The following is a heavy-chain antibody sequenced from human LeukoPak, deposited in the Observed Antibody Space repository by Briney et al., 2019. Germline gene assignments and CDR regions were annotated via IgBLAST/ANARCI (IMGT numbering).Heavy chain of an antibody. D-gene: IGHD2-8*01. J-gene: IGHJ6*03. CDR3: ATSMKVYYYYYMDV. CDR1: GGAFINYA. Sequence: SVKVSCKASGGAFINYAVSWVRQAPGQGLEWMGGIIPILGTVNYAQKFQGRVTITTDDSTSTAYMELSSLRSEDTAVYYCATSMKVYYYYYMDVWGKGTTVTVSS. CDR2: IIPILGTV. V-gene: IGHV1-69*05.